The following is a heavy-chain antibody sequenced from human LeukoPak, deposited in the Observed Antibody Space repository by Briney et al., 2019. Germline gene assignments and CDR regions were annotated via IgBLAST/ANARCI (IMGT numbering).Heavy chain of an antibody. CDR1: GFTFSSYA. V-gene: IGHV3-23*01. J-gene: IGHJ4*02. D-gene: IGHD2-21*02. CDR2: ISGSGLST. CDR3: ASVVVTAIGRDY. Sequence: PGGSLRLSCAASGFTFSSYAMSWVRQAPGKGLEWVSTISGSGLSTSYADSVKGRFIISRDKSENTVYLQMNSLRAEDTAVYYCASVVVTAIGRDYWGQGTLVTVSS.